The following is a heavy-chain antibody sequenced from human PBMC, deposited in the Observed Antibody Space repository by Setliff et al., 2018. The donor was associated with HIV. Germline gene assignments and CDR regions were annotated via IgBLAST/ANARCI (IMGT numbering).Heavy chain of an antibody. CDR1: GFTFSSYA. J-gene: IGHJ4*02. CDR2: IIGSGGST. CDR3: ARAGRDGYKFDS. V-gene: IGHV3-23*01. D-gene: IGHD5-12*01. Sequence: GGSLRLSCAASGFTFSSYAMSWVRQAPGKGLEWVSAIIGSGGSTYYADSVKGRFTISRDNAEKSLYLQLNSLRAEDTAVYYCARAGRDGYKFDSWGQGALVTVSS.